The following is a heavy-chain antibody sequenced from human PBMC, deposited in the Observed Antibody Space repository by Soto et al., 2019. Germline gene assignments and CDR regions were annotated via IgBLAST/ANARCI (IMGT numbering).Heavy chain of an antibody. J-gene: IGHJ6*02. CDR2: IYPGDSDT. D-gene: IGHD3-10*01. CDR1: GYSFTSYW. CDR3: ARYKGVSYYYYYYGMDV. Sequence: GESLKISCKGSGYSFTSYWIGWVRQMPGKGLEWMGIIYPGDSDTRYSPSFQGQVTISADKSISTAYLQWSSLKASDTAMYYCARYKGVSYYYYYYGMDVWGQGTTVTVSS. V-gene: IGHV5-51*01.